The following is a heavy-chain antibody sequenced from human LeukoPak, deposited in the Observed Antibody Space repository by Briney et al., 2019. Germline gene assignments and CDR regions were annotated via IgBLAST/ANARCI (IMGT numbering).Heavy chain of an antibody. Sequence: GGSLRLSCAASGFTFSSYGMHWVRQAPGKGLEWVAVISYDGSNKYYADSVKGRFTISRDNSKNTLYQQMNSLRAEDTAVYYCAKDYGMDVWGQGTTVTVSS. CDR1: GFTFSSYG. CDR2: ISYDGSNK. V-gene: IGHV3-30*18. CDR3: AKDYGMDV. J-gene: IGHJ6*02.